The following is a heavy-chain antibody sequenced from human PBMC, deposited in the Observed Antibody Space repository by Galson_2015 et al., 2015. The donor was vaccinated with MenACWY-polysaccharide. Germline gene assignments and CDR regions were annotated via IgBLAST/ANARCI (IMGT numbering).Heavy chain of an antibody. V-gene: IGHV3-11*01. D-gene: IGHD2-15*01. J-gene: IGHJ4*02. CDR2: ISIDGRNT. Sequence: SLRLSCAASGFTFSAYTMSWIRQAPGKGLEWVTVISIDGRNTYYADSVKGRFTISRDSAKNSLYLQMNSLRPEDTALYYCAKGYSYSKSPVDHWSQGTLVTVSS. CDR1: GFTFSAYT. CDR3: AKGYSYSKSPVDH.